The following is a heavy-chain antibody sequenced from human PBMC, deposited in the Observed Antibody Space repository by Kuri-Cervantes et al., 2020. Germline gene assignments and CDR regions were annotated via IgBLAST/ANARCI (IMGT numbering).Heavy chain of an antibody. V-gene: IGHV3-33*03. Sequence: GESLKISCAASGITFSNYGMHWVRQAPGKGLEWVAVIWFDGSNKYYADSVKGRFTISRDNAKNSLYLQMNSLRAEDTAVYYCARLPDLGGSLGYWGQGTLVTVSS. CDR1: GITFSNYG. CDR2: IWFDGSNK. D-gene: IGHD3-16*01. CDR3: ARLPDLGGSLGY. J-gene: IGHJ4*02.